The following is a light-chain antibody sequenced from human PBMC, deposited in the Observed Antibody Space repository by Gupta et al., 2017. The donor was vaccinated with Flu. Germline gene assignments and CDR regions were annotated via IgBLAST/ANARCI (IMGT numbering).Light chain of an antibody. CDR3: SAWDSSLSAWV. V-gene: IGLV10-54*04. CDR1: SNNVGNQG. Sequence: TRTLTCTGNSNNVGNQGAAWLQQHQGHPPKLLSYRNNNRPSGISERFSASRSGNTASLTITGLQPEDEADYYCSAWDSSLSAWVFGGGTKLTVL. J-gene: IGLJ3*02. CDR2: RNN.